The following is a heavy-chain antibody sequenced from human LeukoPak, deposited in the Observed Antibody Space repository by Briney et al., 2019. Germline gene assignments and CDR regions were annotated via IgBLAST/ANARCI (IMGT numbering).Heavy chain of an antibody. CDR1: GFTFSSYS. CDR3: ARDRNSNYPNDY. Sequence: PGRSLRLSCAASGFTFSSYSMNWVRQAPGKGLEWVSFISSSSSYIYYADSVKGRFTISRDNAKNSLYLQMNSLRAEDTAVYYCARDRNSNYPNDYWGQGTLVTVSS. D-gene: IGHD4-11*01. CDR2: ISSSSSYI. V-gene: IGHV3-21*01. J-gene: IGHJ4*02.